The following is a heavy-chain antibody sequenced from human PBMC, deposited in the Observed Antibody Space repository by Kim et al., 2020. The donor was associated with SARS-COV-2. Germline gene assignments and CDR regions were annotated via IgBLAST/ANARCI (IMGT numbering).Heavy chain of an antibody. D-gene: IGHD5-12*01. CDR3: AKDRGGYTDPYYFDY. V-gene: IGHV3-23*01. J-gene: IGHJ4*02. CDR1: GFTFSSYA. Sequence: GGSLRLSCAASGFTFSSYAMSWVRQAPGKGLEWVSASGGSGGSTHYADSVKGRFTISRDNSKNTLYLQMNSLRAEDTAVYYCAKDRGGYTDPYYFDYWGQGTLVTVSS. CDR2: SGGSGGST.